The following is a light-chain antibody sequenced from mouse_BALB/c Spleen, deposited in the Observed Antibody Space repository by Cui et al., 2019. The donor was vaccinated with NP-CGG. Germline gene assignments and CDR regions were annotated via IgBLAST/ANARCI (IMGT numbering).Light chain of an antibody. Sequence: QSVVTQQSALTTSPGETVTLTCRSSPGAVTTGNYANWVQEKPDHLFTGLIGGTINRAPGVPARFSGSLIGDKAARTITGAQTEDEAIYFCALWYSNHWVFGGGTKLTVL. V-gene: IGLV1*01. CDR2: GTI. J-gene: IGLJ1*01. CDR1: PGAVTTGNY. CDR3: ALWYSNHWV.